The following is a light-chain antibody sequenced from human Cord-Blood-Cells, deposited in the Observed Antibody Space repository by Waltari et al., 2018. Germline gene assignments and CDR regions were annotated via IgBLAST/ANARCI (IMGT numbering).Light chain of an antibody. CDR3: QAYDSSLRGSYV. CDR1: SSNIGAGYD. V-gene: IGLV1-40*01. Sequence: QSVLTQPPSVSGAPGQRVTISCTGSSSNIGAGYDVHWYQQLPGTAPKLLIYGTSNRPSGVPDRFSGSKSGTSASLAITGLQAEDEADYYCQAYDSSLRGSYVFGTGTKVTVL. J-gene: IGLJ1*01. CDR2: GTS.